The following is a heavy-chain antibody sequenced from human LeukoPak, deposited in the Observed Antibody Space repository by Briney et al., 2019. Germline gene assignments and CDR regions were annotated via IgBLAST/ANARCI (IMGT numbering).Heavy chain of an antibody. D-gene: IGHD3-3*01. CDR1: GYTFTSYG. Sequence: GASVKVSCKASGYTFTSYGISWVRQAPGQGLEWMGWISAYNGNTNYAQKLQGRVTMTTDTSTSTAYMELRSLRSDDTAVYYCARSGGITIFGVVINKQVDYWGQGTLVTVSS. V-gene: IGHV1-18*01. CDR3: ARSGGITIFGVVINKQVDY. J-gene: IGHJ4*02. CDR2: ISAYNGNT.